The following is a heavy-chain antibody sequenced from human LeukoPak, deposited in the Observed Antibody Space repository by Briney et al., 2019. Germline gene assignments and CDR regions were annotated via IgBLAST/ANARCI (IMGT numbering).Heavy chain of an antibody. Sequence: GSLRLSCAASGFTFSSYAMTWVRQALGKGLEWVSSVSDSGTSTYYADSVKGRFTISRDNSKNTLYLQMSTLRAEDTAVYYCAKGYSDFWSGYYVFDYWGQGTLVTVSP. CDR1: GFTFSSYA. V-gene: IGHV3-23*01. CDR3: AKGYSDFWSGYYVFDY. D-gene: IGHD3-3*01. CDR2: VSDSGTST. J-gene: IGHJ4*02.